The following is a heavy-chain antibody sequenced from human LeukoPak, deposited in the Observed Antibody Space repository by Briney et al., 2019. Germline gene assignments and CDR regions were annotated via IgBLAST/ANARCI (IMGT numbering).Heavy chain of an antibody. CDR3: ARGPRWTPGKWGMDV. CDR1: GGSFSGYY. V-gene: IGHV4-34*01. D-gene: IGHD2-8*01. Sequence: SETLSLTCAVYGGSFSGYYWSWIRQPPGKGLEWIGEINHSGSTNYNPSLKSRVTISVDTSKNQFSLKLSSVTAADTAVYYCARGPRWTPGKWGMDVWGQGTLVTVSS. J-gene: IGHJ4*02. CDR2: INHSGST.